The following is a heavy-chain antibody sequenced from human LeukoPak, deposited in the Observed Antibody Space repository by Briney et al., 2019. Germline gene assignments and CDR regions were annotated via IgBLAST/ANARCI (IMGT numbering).Heavy chain of an antibody. CDR3: ARQVTMIVVPPQDAFDI. CDR1: GGSISSYY. Sequence: SETLSLTYTVSGGSISSYYWSWIRQPPGKGLEWIGYIYYSGSTNYNPSLKSRVTISVDTSKNQFSLKLSSVTAADTAVYYCARQVTMIVVPPQDAFDIWGQGTMVTVSS. D-gene: IGHD3-22*01. V-gene: IGHV4-59*08. CDR2: IYYSGST. J-gene: IGHJ3*02.